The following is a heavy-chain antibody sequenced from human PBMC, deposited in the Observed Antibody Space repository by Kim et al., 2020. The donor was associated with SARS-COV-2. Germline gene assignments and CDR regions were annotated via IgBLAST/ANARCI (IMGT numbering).Heavy chain of an antibody. Sequence: SETLSLTCTVSGGSISSSSFYWGWIRQPPGKGLEWIGSIYYNGSTTYNPSLKSRLSISVDTSQNRFSLRLYSVTAADTAIYYCASPRDRNRGGCFGSWC. V-gene: IGHV4-39*01. J-gene: IGHJ5*01. CDR1: GGSISSSSFY. CDR3: ASPRDRNRGGCFGS. CDR2: IYYNGST. D-gene: IGHD6-19*01.